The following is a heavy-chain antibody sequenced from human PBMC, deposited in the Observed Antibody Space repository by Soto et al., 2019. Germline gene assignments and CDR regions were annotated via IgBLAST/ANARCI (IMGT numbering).Heavy chain of an antibody. CDR3: AKGGAATVKWGYGMDV. D-gene: IGHD4-4*01. J-gene: IGHJ6*02. Sequence: GGSLRLSCAASGFTFSSYAMSWVRQAPGKGLEWVSAISGSGGSTYYADSVKGRFTISRDNSKNTLYLQMNSLRAEDTAVYYCAKGGAATVKWGYGMDVWGQGTTVTVSS. CDR1: GFTFSSYA. V-gene: IGHV3-23*01. CDR2: ISGSGGST.